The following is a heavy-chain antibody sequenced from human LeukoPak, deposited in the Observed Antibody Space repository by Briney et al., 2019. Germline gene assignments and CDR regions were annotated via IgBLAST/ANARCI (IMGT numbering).Heavy chain of an antibody. D-gene: IGHD1-26*01. CDR1: GYSISSGYY. J-gene: IGHJ4*02. CDR3: ARDSREWELLYFDY. Sequence: PSETLSLTCTVSGYSISSGYYWGWIRQPPGKGLEWIGSIYHSGSTYYNPSLKSRVTMSVDTSKNQFSLKLSSVTAADTAVYYCARDSREWELLYFDYWGQGTLVTVSS. CDR2: IYHSGST. V-gene: IGHV4-38-2*02.